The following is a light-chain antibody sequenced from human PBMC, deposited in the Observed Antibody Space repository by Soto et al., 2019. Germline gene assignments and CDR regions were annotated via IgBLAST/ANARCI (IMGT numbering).Light chain of an antibody. CDR2: VAS. J-gene: IGKJ2*01. V-gene: IGKV3-20*01. Sequence: IVLTQSPGTLSSSPGARATLSCRASQSVGSSFLAWYQQTPGQAPRRLIYVASTRATGIPDRFSRSGSGTDVTLTISRLEPADFAVDYCPQCDSSWWYTLGHGNKLSIK. CDR3: PQCDSSWWYT. CDR1: QSVGSSF.